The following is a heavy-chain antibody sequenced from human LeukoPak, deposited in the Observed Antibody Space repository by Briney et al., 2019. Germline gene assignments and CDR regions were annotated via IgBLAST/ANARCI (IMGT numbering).Heavy chain of an antibody. D-gene: IGHD1-26*01. CDR3: ARSGSFSPTYYFDY. Sequence: GGSLRLSCAASGFTFSSYAMSWVSQAPGKGLEWVSGISGSGGSTYYADSVEGRFTISRDNSKNTLYLQMNSLRAEDTAVYYCARSGSFSPTYYFDYWGQGTLVTVSS. CDR1: GFTFSSYA. J-gene: IGHJ4*02. CDR2: ISGSGGST. V-gene: IGHV3-23*01.